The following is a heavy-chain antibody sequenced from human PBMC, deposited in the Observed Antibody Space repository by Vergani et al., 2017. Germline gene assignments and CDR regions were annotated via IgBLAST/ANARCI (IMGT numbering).Heavy chain of an antibody. V-gene: IGHV4-39*07. CDR3: ARDRGGGSYYFDAFDI. Sequence: QLQLQESGPGLVKPSETLSLTCTVSRGSISSSSYYWGWIRQPPGKGLGWIGYIYYSGSTISVDTSKNQFSLKLSSVTAADTAVYYCARDRGGGSYYFDAFDIWGQGTMVTVSS. CDR1: RGSISSSSYY. J-gene: IGHJ3*02. D-gene: IGHD1-26*01. CDR2: IYYSGS.